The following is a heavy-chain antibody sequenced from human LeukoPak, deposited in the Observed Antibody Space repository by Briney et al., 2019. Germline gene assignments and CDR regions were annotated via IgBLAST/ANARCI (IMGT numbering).Heavy chain of an antibody. CDR1: GFTVSSNY. CDR2: IYSGGST. V-gene: IGHV3-66*02. D-gene: IGHD1-26*01. CDR3: ARGRDGMGALYFDY. Sequence: PGGSLRLSCAAFGFTVSSNYMSWVRQAPGKGLEWVSVIYSGGSTYYADSVKGRFTISRDNSKNTLYLQMNSLRAEDTAVYYCARGRDGMGALYFDYWGQGTLVTVSS. J-gene: IGHJ4*02.